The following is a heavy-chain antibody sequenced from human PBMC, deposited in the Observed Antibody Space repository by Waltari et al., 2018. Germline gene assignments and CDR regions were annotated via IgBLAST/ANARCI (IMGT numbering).Heavy chain of an antibody. J-gene: IGHJ6*02. Sequence: EVQLVQSGAEVKKPGESLTISCKGSGYSFTSYWIGWVRQLPGKGLEWMGIIYPGDSDTRYSPSFQGQVTISADKSISTAYLQWSSLKASDTAMYYCARERVYYGSGWNGMDVWGQGTTVTVSS. CDR1: GYSFTSYW. CDR2: IYPGDSDT. V-gene: IGHV5-51*03. CDR3: ARERVYYGSGWNGMDV. D-gene: IGHD3-10*01.